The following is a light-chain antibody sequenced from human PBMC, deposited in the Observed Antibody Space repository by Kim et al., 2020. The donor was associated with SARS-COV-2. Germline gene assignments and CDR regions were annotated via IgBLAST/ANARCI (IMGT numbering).Light chain of an antibody. Sequence: SSELTQDPAVSVALGQTVRITCQGDSLRNYYASWYQQKPRQAPVLVIYGKNNRPSGIPDRFSGSNSGNTASLTITGAQGEDEADYYCKFRDTRDEHLGVF. CDR1: SLRNYY. J-gene: IGLJ3*02. CDR3: KFRDTRDEHLGV. V-gene: IGLV3-19*01. CDR2: GKN.